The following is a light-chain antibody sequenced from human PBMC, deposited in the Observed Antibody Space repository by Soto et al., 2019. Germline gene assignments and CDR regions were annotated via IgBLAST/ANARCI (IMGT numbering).Light chain of an antibody. V-gene: IGLV2-14*01. CDR1: SSDVCGYNY. Sequence: QSVLPQPASVSGSPGQSITISCTGTSSDVCGYNYVSWYQQHPGKAPKFMTYDVSNRPSGVSNRFSGSKSGNTASLTISGLQAEDEADYYCSSYTTSNTRQIVFGTGTKVTVL. J-gene: IGLJ1*01. CDR2: DVS. CDR3: SSYTTSNTRQIV.